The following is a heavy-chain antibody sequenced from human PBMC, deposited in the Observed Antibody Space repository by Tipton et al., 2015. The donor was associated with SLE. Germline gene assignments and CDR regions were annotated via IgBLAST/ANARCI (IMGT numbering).Heavy chain of an antibody. J-gene: IGHJ4*02. Sequence: GLVKPSETLSLTCAVSGDSISSNFWNWIRQPPGKGLEWIGYVYASGSTNYNPSLKSRVTVSVDTTKKHFSLKLSSVTAADTAVYYCARRRHYGDYDKWGQGTLVTVSS. D-gene: IGHD4-17*01. CDR2: VYASGST. CDR1: GDSISSNF. CDR3: ARRRHYGDYDK. V-gene: IGHV4-59*12.